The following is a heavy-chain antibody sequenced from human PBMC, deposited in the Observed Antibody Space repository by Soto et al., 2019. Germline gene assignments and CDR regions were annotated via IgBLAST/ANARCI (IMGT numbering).Heavy chain of an antibody. CDR2: IYHGGTT. CDR1: GYSISSGSY. D-gene: IGHD2-2*03. V-gene: IGHV4-38-2*02. Sequence: NPSETLSLTCTVSGYSISSGSYWAWIRQPPGKGPEWIASIYHGGTTYYNPSLMSRVTISGDTPRNQFSLKLRSVTAADTAVYYCASMAIVEAHYGKDVWGQGTTVTVSS. J-gene: IGHJ6*02. CDR3: ASMAIVEAHYGKDV.